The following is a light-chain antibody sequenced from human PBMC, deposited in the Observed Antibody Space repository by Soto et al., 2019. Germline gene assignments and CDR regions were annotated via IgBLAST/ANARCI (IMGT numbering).Light chain of an antibody. V-gene: IGLV2-11*01. J-gene: IGLJ1*01. Sequence: QSVLTQPRSVSGSPGQSVTISCTGTSSDVGGYNYVSWYQQHPGKAPKLMIYDVSTRPSGVPDRFSGSKSGNTASLTISGLQAEDEADYYCCSYAGSHYVFGTGTKVTVL. CDR1: SSDVGGYNY. CDR3: CSYAGSHYV. CDR2: DVS.